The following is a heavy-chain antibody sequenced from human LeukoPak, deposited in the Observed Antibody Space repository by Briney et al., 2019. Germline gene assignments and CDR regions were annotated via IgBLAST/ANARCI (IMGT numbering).Heavy chain of an antibody. V-gene: IGHV3-53*01. CDR3: ARMVGYGDYNWFDP. CDR2: IYSGGNT. D-gene: IGHD4-17*01. CDR1: GFTVSSNY. J-gene: IGHJ5*02. Sequence: AGGSLRLSCAASGFTVSSNYMSWARQAPGKGLEWVPVIYSGGNTDYAESVKGRFTISRDNSNNTLYLQMNSLRAEDTAVYYCARMVGYGDYNWFDPWGQGTLVTVSS.